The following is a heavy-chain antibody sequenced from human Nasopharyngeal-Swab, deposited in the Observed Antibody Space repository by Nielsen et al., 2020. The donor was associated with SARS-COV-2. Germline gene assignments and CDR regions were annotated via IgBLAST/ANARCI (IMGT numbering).Heavy chain of an antibody. V-gene: IGHV4-34*09. CDR3: ASKKLGPRVWFDP. J-gene: IGHJ5*02. CDR2: INHSGST. Sequence: VRQMPGKGLEWIGEINHSGSTNYNPSLKSRVTISVDTSKNQFSLKLSSVTAADTAVYYCASKKLGPRVWFDPWGQGTLVTVSS. D-gene: IGHD3-16*01.